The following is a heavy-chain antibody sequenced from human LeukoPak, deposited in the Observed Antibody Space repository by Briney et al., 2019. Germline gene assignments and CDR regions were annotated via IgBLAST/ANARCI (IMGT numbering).Heavy chain of an antibody. CDR3: ARDTTGTTDYYYMNV. CDR2: INPNSGGT. V-gene: IGHV1-2*02. Sequence: ASVKVSCKASGYTFTGYYMHWVRQAPGQGLEWMGWINPNSGGTNYAQKFQGRVTMTRDTSISTAYMELSRLRSDDTAVYYCARDTTGTTDYYYMNVWGKGTTVTVSS. J-gene: IGHJ6*03. CDR1: GYTFTGYY. D-gene: IGHD1-1*01.